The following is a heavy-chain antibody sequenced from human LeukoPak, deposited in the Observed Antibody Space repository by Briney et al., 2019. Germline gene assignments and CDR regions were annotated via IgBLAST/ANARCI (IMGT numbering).Heavy chain of an antibody. CDR2: ISYDGSNK. CDR1: GFTFSSYG. D-gene: IGHD6-13*01. V-gene: IGHV3-30*18. Sequence: GGSLRLSCAASGFTFSSYGMHWVRQAPGKGLEWVAVISYDGSNKYYADSVKGRFTISRDNSKNTLYLQMNSLRAEDTAVYYCAKPDSRSWYGNVDYWGQGTLVTVSS. CDR3: AKPDSRSWYGNVDY. J-gene: IGHJ4*02.